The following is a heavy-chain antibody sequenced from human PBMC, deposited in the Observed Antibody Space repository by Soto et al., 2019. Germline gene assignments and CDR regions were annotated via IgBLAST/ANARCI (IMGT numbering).Heavy chain of an antibody. CDR3: ATPRRDFWSGYYTDYYYYGMDV. CDR1: GFTFTRYS. CDR2: ISSTTNYI. J-gene: IGHJ6*02. V-gene: IGHV3-21*06. D-gene: IGHD3-3*01. Sequence: GGSLRLSCAASGFTFTRYSMNWVRKAPGKGLEWVSSISSTTNYIYYGDSMKGRFTISRENAKNSLYLEMNSLRAEDTAVYYCATPRRDFWSGYYTDYYYYGMDVWGQGTTVTVSS.